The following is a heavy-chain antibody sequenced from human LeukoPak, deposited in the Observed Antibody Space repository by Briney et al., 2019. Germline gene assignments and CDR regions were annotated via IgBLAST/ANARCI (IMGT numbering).Heavy chain of an antibody. D-gene: IGHD6-6*01. Sequence: PGGSLRLSCAASGFTFSTSGMNWVRQAPGKGLEWFSYISSSSSSVSYADSVKGRFTISRDNAKNSLFLQVNSLRADDTGVYYCARGGAARPDYWGQGTLVTVSS. CDR3: ARGGAARPDY. V-gene: IGHV3-48*01. CDR1: GFTFSTSG. J-gene: IGHJ4*02. CDR2: ISSSSSSV.